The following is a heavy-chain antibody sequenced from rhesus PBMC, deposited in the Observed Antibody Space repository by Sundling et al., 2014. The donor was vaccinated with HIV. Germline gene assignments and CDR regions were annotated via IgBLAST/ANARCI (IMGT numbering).Heavy chain of an antibody. D-gene: IGHD5-42*01. CDR3: ARVLWDTVGTLMGVDY. Sequence: QVQLVQSGAEVKKPGSSVTVSCKASGYSFTDYYIHWVRQAPRQGLEWMGWINPNNGNTKYTQNFQGRVTMTRDTSTNTAYMEVSSLRSEDTAVYYCARVLWDTVGTLMGVDYWGQGVLVTVSS. V-gene: IGHV1S2*01. CDR2: INPNNGNT. J-gene: IGHJ4*01. CDR1: GYSFTDYY.